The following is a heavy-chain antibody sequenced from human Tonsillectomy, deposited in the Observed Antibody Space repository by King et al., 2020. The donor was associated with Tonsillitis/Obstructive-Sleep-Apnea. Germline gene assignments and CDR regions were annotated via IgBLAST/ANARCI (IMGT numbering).Heavy chain of an antibody. CDR2: IYYSGST. CDR1: GGSISSSGYY. Sequence: MQLQESGPGLVKPSETLSLTCTVSGGSISSSGYYWGWIRQPPGKGLEWIGSIYYSGSTYYNPSLTSRVTISVDTSKNQFSLKLSSVTAADTAVYYCARRSGYYTPNFDYWGQGTLVTVSS. CDR3: ARRSGYYTPNFDY. D-gene: IGHD3-3*01. J-gene: IGHJ4*02. V-gene: IGHV4-39*01.